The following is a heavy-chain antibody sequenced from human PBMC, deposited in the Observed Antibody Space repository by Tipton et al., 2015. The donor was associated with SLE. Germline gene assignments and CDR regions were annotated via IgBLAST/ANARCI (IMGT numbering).Heavy chain of an antibody. CDR1: GYSISSGYY. Sequence: TLSLTCAVSGYSISSGYYWGWIRQPPGKGLEWIGSIYHSGSTYYNPSLKSRVTISVDTSKNQFSLKLSSVTAADTAVYYCARVDDFPTTWRFDPRGQGTLVTVSS. D-gene: IGHD5/OR15-5a*01. V-gene: IGHV4-38-2*01. CDR2: IYHSGST. J-gene: IGHJ5*02. CDR3: ARVDDFPTTWRFDP.